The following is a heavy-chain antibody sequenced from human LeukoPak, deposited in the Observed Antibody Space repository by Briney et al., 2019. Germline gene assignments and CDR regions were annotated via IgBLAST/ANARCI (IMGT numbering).Heavy chain of an antibody. J-gene: IGHJ4*02. Sequence: PSETLSLTCTVSGGSISSSSYYWGWIRQPPGKGLEWIGSIYYSGSTYYNPSLKSRVTISVDTSKNQFSLKLSSVTAADTAVYYCARLYYYDSSGYVNVFDYWGQGTLVTVSS. D-gene: IGHD3-22*01. CDR1: GGSISSSSYY. CDR2: IYYSGST. V-gene: IGHV4-39*01. CDR3: ARLYYYDSSGYVNVFDY.